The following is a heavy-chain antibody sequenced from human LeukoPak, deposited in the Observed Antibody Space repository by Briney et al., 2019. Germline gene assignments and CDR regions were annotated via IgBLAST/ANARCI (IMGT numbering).Heavy chain of an antibody. Sequence: GGSLRLSCEAPGFTFSTFAMIWVRQPPGKGLEWVSSIFPSGGEIHYADSVRGRFTISRDNSKSALSLQMNSLRAEDTAIYYCATYRQVLLPFESWGQGTLVTVSS. J-gene: IGHJ4*02. CDR2: IFPSGGEI. CDR3: ATYRQVLLPFES. D-gene: IGHD2-8*02. CDR1: GFTFSTFA. V-gene: IGHV3-23*01.